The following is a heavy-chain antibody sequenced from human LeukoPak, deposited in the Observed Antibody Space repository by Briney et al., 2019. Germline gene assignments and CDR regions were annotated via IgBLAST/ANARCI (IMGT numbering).Heavy chain of an antibody. CDR2: INPNSGRT. Sequence: WASVKVSCKASGYTFTGYYMHWVRQAPGQGLEWMGWINPNSGRTNYAQKFQGRVTMTGDTSISTAYMELTRLTSDDTAVYYCARGTYYDSSAYSGVRLFDYWGQGTLVTVSS. D-gene: IGHD3-22*01. CDR3: ARGTYYDSSAYSGVRLFDY. CDR1: GYTFTGYY. J-gene: IGHJ4*02. V-gene: IGHV1-2*02.